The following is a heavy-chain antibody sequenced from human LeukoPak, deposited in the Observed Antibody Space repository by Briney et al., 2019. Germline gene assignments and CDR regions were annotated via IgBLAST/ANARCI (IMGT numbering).Heavy chain of an antibody. V-gene: IGHV1-18*01. CDR1: GYTFTSYG. CDR2: ISAYNGNT. J-gene: IGHJ6*03. Sequence: ASVKVSYKASGYTFTSYGISWVRQAPGQGLEWMGWISAYNGNTNYAQKLQGRVTMTTDTSTSTAYMELRSLRSDDTAVYYCARGSGGNSRYYYYYMDVWGKGTTVTVSS. D-gene: IGHD4-23*01. CDR3: ARGSGGNSRYYYYYMDV.